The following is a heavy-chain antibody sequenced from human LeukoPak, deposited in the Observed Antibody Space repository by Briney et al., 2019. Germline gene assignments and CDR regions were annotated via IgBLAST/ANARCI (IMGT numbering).Heavy chain of an antibody. J-gene: IGHJ4*02. CDR3: AREISGYSDY. CDR1: GYTLTSLC. D-gene: IGHD3-22*01. CDR2: INANSGDT. Sequence: ASVKVSCKVSGYTLTSLCMHWVRQAPGKGLEWMGWINANSGDTKYAQKFQGRVTMTRDTSISTAYMELSRLRSDDTAMYYCAREISGYSDYWGQGTLVTVSS. V-gene: IGHV1-2*02.